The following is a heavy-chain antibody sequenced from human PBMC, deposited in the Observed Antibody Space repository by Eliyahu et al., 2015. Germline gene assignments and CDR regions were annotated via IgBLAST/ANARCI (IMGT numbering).Heavy chain of an antibody. CDR2: INPSGGST. CDR3: ATDYGDYYYYMDV. J-gene: IGHJ6*03. CDR1: GYTFTSYY. V-gene: IGHV1-46*03. Sequence: PGASVKVSCKASGYTFTSYYMHWVRQAPGQGLEWMGIINPSGGSTSYAQKFQGRVTMTRDTSTSTVYMELSSLRSEDTAVYYCATDYGDYYYYMDVWGKGTTVTVSS. D-gene: IGHD4-17*01.